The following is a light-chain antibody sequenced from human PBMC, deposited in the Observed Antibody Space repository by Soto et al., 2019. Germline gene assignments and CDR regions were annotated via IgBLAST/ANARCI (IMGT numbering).Light chain of an antibody. CDR2: EVR. CDR3: TSYAGGNILV. CDR1: SSDIGSYNF. J-gene: IGLJ2*01. Sequence: QSVLTQPPSASGSPGQSGTSSCTGTSSDIGSYNFVSWYQQHPGKAPKVMLYEVRKRPSGFPDRFSGSKSGNTASLTVSGLQDDDEDDYYCTSYAGGNILVFGGGTKVTVL. V-gene: IGLV2-8*01.